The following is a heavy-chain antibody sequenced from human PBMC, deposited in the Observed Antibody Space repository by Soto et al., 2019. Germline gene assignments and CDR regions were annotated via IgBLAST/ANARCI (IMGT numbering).Heavy chain of an antibody. D-gene: IGHD5-12*01. CDR2: ISSYNGNT. CDR1: GYTFTNYG. Sequence: QVQLVQSGAEVKKPGASVKVSCQASGYTFTNYGISWARQAPRQGLEWLGWISSYNGNTRYAQKFQGRITMTTDTSTTTAYMELRSLTSDDTAIYYCARAFVGLVATMSYWGQGTLVTVSS. J-gene: IGHJ4*01. V-gene: IGHV1-18*01. CDR3: ARAFVGLVATMSY.